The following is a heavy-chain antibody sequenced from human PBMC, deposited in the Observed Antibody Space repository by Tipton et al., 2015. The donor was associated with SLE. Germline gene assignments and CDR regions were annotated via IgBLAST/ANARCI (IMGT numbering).Heavy chain of an antibody. CDR1: GFTFSSYG. CDR3: ARDYYYDSSGYEYYFDY. V-gene: IGHV3-33*01. CDR2: IWYDGSNK. D-gene: IGHD3-22*01. Sequence: SLRLSCAASGFTFSSYGMHWVRQAPGKGLEWVAVIWYDGSNKYYVDSVKGRFTISRDNAKNSLYLQMNSLRAEDTAVYYCARDYYYDSSGYEYYFDYWGQGTLVTVSS. J-gene: IGHJ4*02.